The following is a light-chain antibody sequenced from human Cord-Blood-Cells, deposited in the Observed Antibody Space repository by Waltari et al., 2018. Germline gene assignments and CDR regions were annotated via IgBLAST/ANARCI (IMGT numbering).Light chain of an antibody. CDR1: QDISNY. CDR3: QQYDNLPST. CDR2: DAS. V-gene: IGKV1-33*01. J-gene: IGKJ5*01. Sequence: DFQTTQSPSPLPASVGHGVTFTCQASQDISNYLNWYQQKPWKAPKLLIYDASNFETGVPSRFSGSGSGTDFTFTISSLQPEDIATYCCQQYDNLPSTFGQGTRLEIK.